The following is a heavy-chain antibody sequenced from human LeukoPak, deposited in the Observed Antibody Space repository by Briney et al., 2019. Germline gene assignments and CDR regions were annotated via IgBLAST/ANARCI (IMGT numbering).Heavy chain of an antibody. J-gene: IGHJ3*02. Sequence: GGSLRLSCAASGFRISNDWMSWVRQAPGKGLEWVGRVKSRGAGETTDYAAPVKGRFTISRDDSKNTLYLQMNSLKTEDTAVYYCTTVRPYYDMSDIWGQGTMVTVSS. CDR2: VKSRGAGETT. V-gene: IGHV3-15*01. CDR1: GFRISNDW. CDR3: TTVRPYYDMSDI. D-gene: IGHD3-9*01.